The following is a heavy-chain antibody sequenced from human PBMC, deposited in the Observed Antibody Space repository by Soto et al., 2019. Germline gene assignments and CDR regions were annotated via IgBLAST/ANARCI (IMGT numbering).Heavy chain of an antibody. CDR2: IVGSAGST. J-gene: IGHJ4*01. CDR3: SKYDASGNSCYVPDD. V-gene: IGHV3-23*01. CDR1: GFTFISCA. D-gene: IGHD3-22*01. Sequence: GGSLSLSCAASGFTFISCAMGWVLQARGKGLEWVSAIVGSAGSTFYADSVKGRFTISRDNSKSTLFLQMNSLRAEDTAVYYCSKYDASGNSCYVPDDWGHGSLVTVSS.